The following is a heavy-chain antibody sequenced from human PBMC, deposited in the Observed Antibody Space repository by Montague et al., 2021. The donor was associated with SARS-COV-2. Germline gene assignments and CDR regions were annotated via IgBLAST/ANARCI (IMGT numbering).Heavy chain of an antibody. V-gene: IGHV3-48*03. D-gene: IGHD2-15*01. J-gene: IGHJ3*02. CDR1: GFTFSSYE. Sequence: SLRLSCAASGFTFSSYEMNWVRQAPGKGLEWVSYISSSGSTIYYADSVKGRFTISRDNAKNSLYLQMNSLRAEDTAVYYCASERYCSGGSCFYDAFDIWGQGTMVTVSS. CDR3: ASERYCSGGSCFYDAFDI. CDR2: ISSSGSTI.